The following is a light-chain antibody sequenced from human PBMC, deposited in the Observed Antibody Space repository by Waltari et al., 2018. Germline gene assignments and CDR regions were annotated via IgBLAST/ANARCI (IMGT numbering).Light chain of an antibody. CDR2: GVS. J-gene: IGLJ1*01. Sequence: NYVSWYQQHPGKAPKVMIYGVSNRPSGVSNRFSGSKSGNTASLTISGLQAEDEADYYCNSFTSRTTYVFGTGTKVTVL. CDR1: NY. V-gene: IGLV2-14*04. CDR3: NSFTSRTTYV.